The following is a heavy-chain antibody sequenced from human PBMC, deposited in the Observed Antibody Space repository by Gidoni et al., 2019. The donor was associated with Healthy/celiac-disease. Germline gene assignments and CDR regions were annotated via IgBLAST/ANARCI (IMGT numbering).Heavy chain of an antibody. Sequence: EVQLVETGGGLIQPGGSLRLSCAASGFTVSSNYMSWVRQAPGKGLEGVSVRYRGVSTYYADAVKGRFTISRDNSKNTLYLQMNSLRAEDTAVYYCARDLGSGYYYYMDVWGKGTTVTVSS. CDR2: RYRGVST. CDR3: ARDLGSGYYYYMDV. J-gene: IGHJ6*03. D-gene: IGHD7-27*01. V-gene: IGHV3-53*02. CDR1: GFTVSSNY.